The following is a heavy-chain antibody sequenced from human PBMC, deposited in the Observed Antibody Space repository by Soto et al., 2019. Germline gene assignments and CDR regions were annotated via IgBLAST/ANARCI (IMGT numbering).Heavy chain of an antibody. CDR3: ARVSSSSPVYYFDY. V-gene: IGHV3-30-3*01. Sequence: QVQLVESGGGVVQPGRSLRLSCAASGFTFSSYAMHWVRQAPGKGLEWVAVISYDGSNKYYADSVKGRFTISRDNSKNTLYLQMNSLGAEDTAVYYCARVSSSSPVYYFDYWGQGTLVTVSS. CDR2: ISYDGSNK. CDR1: GFTFSSYA. J-gene: IGHJ4*02. D-gene: IGHD6-6*01.